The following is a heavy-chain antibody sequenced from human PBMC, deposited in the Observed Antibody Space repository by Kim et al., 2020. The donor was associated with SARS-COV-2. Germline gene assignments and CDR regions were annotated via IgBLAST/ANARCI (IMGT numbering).Heavy chain of an antibody. D-gene: IGHD5-18*01. V-gene: IGHV3-23*01. Sequence: GGSLRLSCAASGFTFSSYAMSWVRQAPGKGLEWVSAISGSGGSTYYADSVKGRFTISRDNSKNTLYLQMNSLRAEDTAVYYCAKRGGIQLWLRSPFDYWGQGALVTVSS. J-gene: IGHJ4*02. CDR1: GFTFSSYA. CDR2: ISGSGGST. CDR3: AKRGGIQLWLRSPFDY.